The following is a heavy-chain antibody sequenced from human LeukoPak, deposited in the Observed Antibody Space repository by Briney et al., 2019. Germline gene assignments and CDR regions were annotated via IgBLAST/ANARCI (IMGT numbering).Heavy chain of an antibody. CDR2: IYSGGST. D-gene: IGHD3-9*01. CDR3: AREGGIYDILTGYSGVY. J-gene: IGHJ4*02. CDR1: GFTVSSNY. Sequence: GGSLRLSCAASGFTVSSNYMSWVRQAPGKGLEWVSVIYSGGSTYYADSVKGRFTISRDNAKNSLYLQMNSLRAEDTAVYYCAREGGIYDILTGYSGVYWGQGTLVTVSS. V-gene: IGHV3-53*01.